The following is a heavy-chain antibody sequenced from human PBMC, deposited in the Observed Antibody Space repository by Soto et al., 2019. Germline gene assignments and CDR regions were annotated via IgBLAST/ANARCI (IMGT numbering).Heavy chain of an antibody. CDR3: ATDLFPDYADAWVTFRPADY. CDR2: FDAEDGAA. D-gene: IGHD3-16*02. CDR1: GYTPTELS. J-gene: IGHJ4*02. Sequence: QVELVQSGAEVKKPGASVKVSCKVSGYTPTELSMHWVRQAPGKGLEWMGVFDAEDGAASYAQNFQGRVTMTVDTSTDTAYMEVTSLRSEDTAVYYCATDLFPDYADAWVTFRPADYWGQGTQVTVSS. V-gene: IGHV1-24*01.